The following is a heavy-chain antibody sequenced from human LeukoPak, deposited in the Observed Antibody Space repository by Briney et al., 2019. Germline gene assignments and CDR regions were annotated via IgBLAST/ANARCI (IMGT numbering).Heavy chain of an antibody. Sequence: PSETLSLTCAVYGGSFSGYYWSWIHQPPGKGLEWIGEINHSGSTNYNPSLKSRVTISVDTSKNQFSLKLSSVTAADTAVYYCARAGYNYRFDYWGQGTLVTVSS. J-gene: IGHJ4*02. CDR1: GGSFSGYY. D-gene: IGHD5-24*01. CDR2: INHSGST. CDR3: ARAGYNYRFDY. V-gene: IGHV4-34*01.